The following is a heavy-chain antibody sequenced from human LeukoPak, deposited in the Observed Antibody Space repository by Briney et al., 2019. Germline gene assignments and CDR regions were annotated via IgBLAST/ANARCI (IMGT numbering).Heavy chain of an antibody. CDR3: ARDPTTGGRIDY. CDR1: GGSISSGSYY. V-gene: IGHV4-61*02. D-gene: IGHD4-17*01. J-gene: IGHJ4*02. CDR2: IYTSGST. Sequence: SQTLSLTCTVSGGSISSGSYYWSWIRQPAGKGLEWIGRIYTSGSTNYNPSLKSRVTISVDTSKNQFSLKLSFVTAADTAVYYCARDPTTGGRIDYWGQGTLVTVSS.